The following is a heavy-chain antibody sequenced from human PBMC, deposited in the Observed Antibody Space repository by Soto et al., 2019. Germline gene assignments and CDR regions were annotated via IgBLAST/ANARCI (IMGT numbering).Heavy chain of an antibody. Sequence: GGSLRLSCAASGFTFDDYAMHWVRQAPGKGLEWVSGISWNSGSIGYADSVKGRFTISRDNAKNSLYLQMNSLRAEDTALYYCAKASWIVVVPAPLFFDYWGQGTLVTVSS. CDR3: AKASWIVVVPAPLFFDY. CDR2: ISWNSGSI. CDR1: GFTFDDYA. J-gene: IGHJ4*02. D-gene: IGHD2-2*01. V-gene: IGHV3-9*01.